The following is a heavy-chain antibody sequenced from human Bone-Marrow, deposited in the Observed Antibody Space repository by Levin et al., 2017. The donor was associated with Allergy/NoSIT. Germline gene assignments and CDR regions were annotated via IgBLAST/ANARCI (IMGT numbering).Heavy chain of an antibody. Sequence: ASVKVSCKASGYTFTSYYMHWVRQAPGQGLEWMGIINPSGGSPTYAQKFQGRVTMTRDTSTSTVYMELSSLRSEDTAVYYCAREFGVVVVATAPPRDSDAFDIWGQGTMVTVSS. D-gene: IGHD2-15*01. CDR3: AREFGVVVVATAPPRDSDAFDI. CDR1: GYTFTSYY. J-gene: IGHJ3*02. V-gene: IGHV1-46*01. CDR2: INPSGGSP.